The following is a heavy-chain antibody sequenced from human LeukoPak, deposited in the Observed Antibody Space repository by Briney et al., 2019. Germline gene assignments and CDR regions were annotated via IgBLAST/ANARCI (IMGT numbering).Heavy chain of an antibody. D-gene: IGHD3-9*01. CDR1: GYTFSNYG. J-gene: IGHJ4*02. Sequence: ASVKVSCKASGYTFSNYGINWVRQAPGQGLEWMGWISAYNGNTNYAQKLQGRVTMTTDTSTSTAYMELRSLRSDDTAVYYCARVLRYFDWPTRAGYWGQGTLVTVSS. CDR2: ISAYNGNT. CDR3: ARVLRYFDWPTRAGY. V-gene: IGHV1-18*01.